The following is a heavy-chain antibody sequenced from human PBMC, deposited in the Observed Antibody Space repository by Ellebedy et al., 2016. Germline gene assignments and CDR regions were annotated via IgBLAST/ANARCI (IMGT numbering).Heavy chain of an antibody. CDR1: GFTFSSYG. D-gene: IGHD3-10*01. CDR3: ARVPLGVASLFYYYGMDV. CDR2: IWYDGSNK. Sequence: LSLTCAASGFTFSSYGMHWVRQAPGKGLEWVAVIWYDGSNKDYADSVKGRFTISSEHYNNTLYLQMNSLRAEDTSGYYCARVPLGVASLFYYYGMDVWGQGTTVTVSS. V-gene: IGHV3-33*08. J-gene: IGHJ6*02.